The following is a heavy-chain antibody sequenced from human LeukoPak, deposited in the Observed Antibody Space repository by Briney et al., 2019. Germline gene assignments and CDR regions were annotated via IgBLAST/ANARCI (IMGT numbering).Heavy chain of an antibody. J-gene: IGHJ6*02. CDR3: AREGGYCSSTSCYVLGYYYYYGMDV. V-gene: IGHV1-8*01. CDR2: MNPNSGNT. Sequence: ASVQVSCKASGYTFTSYDINWVRQATGQGLEWMGWMNPNSGNTGYAQKFQGRVTMTRNTSISTAYMELSSLRSEDTAVYYCAREGGYCSSTSCYVLGYYYYYGMDVWGQGTTVTVSS. D-gene: IGHD2-2*01. CDR1: GYTFTSYD.